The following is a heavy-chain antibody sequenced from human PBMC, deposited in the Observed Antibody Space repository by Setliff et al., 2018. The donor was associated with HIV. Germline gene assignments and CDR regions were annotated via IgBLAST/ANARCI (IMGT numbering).Heavy chain of an antibody. Sequence: PGGSLRLSCAASGFIFSSYAMSWVRQVPGKGLVWVSRINSDGSDTRYADSVKGRFTISRDNAKNTLSLQMSSLRAEDTALYYCATGGMAAAGPGGGHGLDVWGQGTTVTVSS. CDR2: INSDGSDT. J-gene: IGHJ6*02. V-gene: IGHV3-74*01. CDR3: ATGGMAAAGPGGGHGLDV. D-gene: IGHD6-13*01. CDR1: GFIFSSYA.